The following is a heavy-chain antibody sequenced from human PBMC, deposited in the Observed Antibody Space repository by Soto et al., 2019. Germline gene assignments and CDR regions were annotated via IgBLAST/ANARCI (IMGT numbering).Heavy chain of an antibody. CDR3: ARAGYCGPGCYYYFDY. Sequence: GGSLRLSCAVSGFTFGSYWMNWVRLIPGKGLEWVAYIKPDGSATYYVDPVKGQFTISRDNAKNSLYLQMNSLRVEDTSVYYCARAGYCGPGCYYYFDYWGQGTLVTVSS. CDR1: GFTFGSYW. J-gene: IGHJ4*02. CDR2: IKPDGSAT. V-gene: IGHV3-7*01. D-gene: IGHD2-21*02.